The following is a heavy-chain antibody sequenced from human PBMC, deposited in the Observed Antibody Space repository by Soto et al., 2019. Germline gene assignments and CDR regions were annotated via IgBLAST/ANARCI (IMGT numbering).Heavy chain of an antibody. J-gene: IGHJ6*02. V-gene: IGHV4-4*07. D-gene: IGHD2-15*01. CDR1: GESISSYY. CDR3: VRDCSGGGCYSGYGMDV. Sequence: SETLSLTCTVSGESISSYYWSWIRQPAGKGLEWIGRIYISGSTDYNPSLKSRVSMSVDRSKNQFSRKLTSGTAADTAVYYCVRDCSGGGCYSGYGMDVWGQGTTVT. CDR2: IYISGST.